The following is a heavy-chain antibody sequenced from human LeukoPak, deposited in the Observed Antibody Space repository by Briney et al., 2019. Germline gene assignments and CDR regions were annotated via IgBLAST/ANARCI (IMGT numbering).Heavy chain of an antibody. CDR3: ARDGYSGSDAL. J-gene: IGHJ4*02. CDR1: GGSISSGSFY. V-gene: IGHV4-61*02. D-gene: IGHD5-12*01. CDR2: IYSGGTT. Sequence: PSETLSLTCSVSGGSISSGSFYWTWIRQPAGKGLEWIGRIYSGGTTTYSPSLESRVTISVDTSKTQFSLNLTSVTAADTAVYYCARDGYSGSDALWGQGTLVTVSS.